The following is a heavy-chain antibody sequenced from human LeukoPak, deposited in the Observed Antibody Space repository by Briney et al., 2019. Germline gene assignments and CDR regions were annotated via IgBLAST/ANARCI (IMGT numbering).Heavy chain of an antibody. CDR2: SIPIFGTA. D-gene: IGHD3-22*01. V-gene: IGHV1-69*05. Sequence: SVKVSCKASGGTFSSYAISWVRQAPGKGVEGMGRSIPIFGTANYAQKFQGRVTITTDESTSTAYMELSSLRSEDTAVYYCAWGDKYYSDSRGYIDYWGQGTLVTVSS. CDR3: AWGDKYYSDSRGYIDY. CDR1: GGTFSSYA. J-gene: IGHJ4*02.